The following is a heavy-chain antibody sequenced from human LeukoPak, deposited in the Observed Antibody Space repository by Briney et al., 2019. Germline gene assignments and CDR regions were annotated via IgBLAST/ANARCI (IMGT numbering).Heavy chain of an antibody. J-gene: IGHJ4*02. CDR3: AGPTPGKWEPYHFDH. D-gene: IGHD1-26*01. V-gene: IGHV4-39*01. CDR2: IFYSGDT. Sequence: SETLSLTCTVSRASISSSSYYSISSSSYYWGWIRQPPGKGLEWIGSIFYSGDTDYNPSLKSRVTITVDTSKNQFSLKLRSVTAADTAVYYCAGPTPGKWEPYHFDHWGQGTLVTVSS. CDR1: RASISSSSYYSISSSSYY.